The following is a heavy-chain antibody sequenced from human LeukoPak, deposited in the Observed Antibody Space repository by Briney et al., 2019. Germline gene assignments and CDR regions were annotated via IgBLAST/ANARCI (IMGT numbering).Heavy chain of an antibody. D-gene: IGHD3-3*01. CDR3: ARKQYYDFWSGYPQGGAAFDI. J-gene: IGHJ3*02. CDR1: GYTFTSYW. Sequence: KVPCKASGYTFTSYWIGWVRQMPGKGLEWMGIIYPGDSDTRYSPSFQGQVTISADKSISTAYLQWSSLKASDTAMYYCARKQYYDFWSGYPQGGAAFDIWGQGTMVTVSS. V-gene: IGHV5-51*01. CDR2: IYPGDSDT.